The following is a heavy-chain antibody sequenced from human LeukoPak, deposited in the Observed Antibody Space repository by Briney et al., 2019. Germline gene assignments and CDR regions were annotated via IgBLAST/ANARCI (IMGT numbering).Heavy chain of an antibody. J-gene: IGHJ3*02. Sequence: GGSLRLSCAASGFTFSSYWMSWVRQAPGKGLEWVANIKEDGSEKHYVDSVKGRFTISRDNAKNSLYLQMNSLRAEDTAVYYCARDRSSGWYMRDAFDIWGQGTMVTVSS. CDR3: ARDRSSGWYMRDAFDI. CDR1: GFTFSSYW. D-gene: IGHD6-19*01. CDR2: IKEDGSEK. V-gene: IGHV3-7*01.